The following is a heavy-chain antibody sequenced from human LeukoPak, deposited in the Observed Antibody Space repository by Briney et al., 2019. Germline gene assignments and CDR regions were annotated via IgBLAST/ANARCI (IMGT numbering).Heavy chain of an antibody. D-gene: IGHD5-12*01. J-gene: IGHJ4*02. CDR3: ARDLDQWLRSLGY. CDR2: ISSSSSTI. V-gene: IGHV3-48*04. Sequence: GGSLRLSFAASGFTFSSYSMNWVRQAPGKGLEWVSYISSSSSTIYYADSVKGRFTISRDNAKNSLYLQMNSLRAEDTAVYYCARDLDQWLRSLGYWGQGTLVTVSS. CDR1: GFTFSSYS.